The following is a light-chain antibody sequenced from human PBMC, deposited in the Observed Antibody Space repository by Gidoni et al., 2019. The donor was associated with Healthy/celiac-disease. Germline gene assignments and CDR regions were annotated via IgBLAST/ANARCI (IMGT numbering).Light chain of an antibody. CDR3: QQYYSTPHT. J-gene: IGKJ4*01. CDR1: QSVLYSSNNKNY. CDR2: WAS. V-gene: IGKV4-1*01. Sequence: DIVMTLSPDSLAVSLGERATINCKSSQSVLYSSNNKNYLAWYQQKPGQPPKLLIYWASTRESGVPDRFSGSGSGTDFTLTISSLQAEDVAVYYCQQYYSTPHTFGGGTKVEIK.